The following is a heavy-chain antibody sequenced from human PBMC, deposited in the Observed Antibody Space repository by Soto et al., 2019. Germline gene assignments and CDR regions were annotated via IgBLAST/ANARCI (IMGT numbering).Heavy chain of an antibody. J-gene: IGHJ6*02. V-gene: IGHV3-21*01. D-gene: IGHD2-2*01. CDR3: ARVCSSTSCSYGMDV. CDR1: GFTFSSYS. CDR2: SSSSSSYI. Sequence: EVQLVESGGGLVKPGGSLRLSCAASGFTFSSYSMNWVRQAPGKGLEWVSSSSSSSSYIYYADSVKGRFTISRDNAKNSLYLQMKSLRAEDTAVYYCARVCSSTSCSYGMDVWGQGTTVTGS.